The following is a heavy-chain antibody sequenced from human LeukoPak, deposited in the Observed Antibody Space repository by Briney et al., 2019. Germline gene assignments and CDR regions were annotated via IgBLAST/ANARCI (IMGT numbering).Heavy chain of an antibody. V-gene: IGHV6-1*01. D-gene: IGHD1-26*01. J-gene: IGHJ4*02. Sequence: SQTLSLACAISGDSVSSNTGGWNWIRQSPSRGLEWLGRTYYRSKWYYDYAVSVKSRISINPDTSKNQFSLQLNSVTPDDTAVYYCARGGLVRSPRGYFDFWGQGTLVTVSS. CDR3: ARGGLVRSPRGYFDF. CDR1: GDSVSSNTGG. CDR2: TYYRSKWYY.